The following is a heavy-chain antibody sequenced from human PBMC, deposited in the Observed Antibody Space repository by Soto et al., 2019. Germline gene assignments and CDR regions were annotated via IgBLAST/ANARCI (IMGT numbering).Heavy chain of an antibody. D-gene: IGHD3-22*01. J-gene: IGHJ6*02. CDR3: ARASQMVINPSYYAMDV. CDR2: INPQTGST. V-gene: IGHV1-2*02. Sequence: ASVKVSCTASGYTFNRYYLHWVRQAPGPGLQWLGWINPQTGSTRYAQKFQGRVTMTRDTSVNTVYMEVSSLRSDDAAVYYCARASQMVINPSYYAMDVWGQGTTVTVSS. CDR1: GYTFNRYY.